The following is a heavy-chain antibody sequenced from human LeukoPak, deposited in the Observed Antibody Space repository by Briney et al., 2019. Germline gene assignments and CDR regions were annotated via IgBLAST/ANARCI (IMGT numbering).Heavy chain of an antibody. D-gene: IGHD3-22*01. Sequence: GGSLRLSCAASGFTFRCYGMHWVRQAPGKGLEWVAVIWYDGSNKYYADSVKGRFTISRDNSKNTLYLQMNSLRAEDTAVYYCARAVPSTYYYDSSGYPDYWGQGTLVTVSS. CDR2: IWYDGSNK. V-gene: IGHV3-33*08. J-gene: IGHJ4*02. CDR3: ARAVPSTYYYDSSGYPDY. CDR1: GFTFRCYG.